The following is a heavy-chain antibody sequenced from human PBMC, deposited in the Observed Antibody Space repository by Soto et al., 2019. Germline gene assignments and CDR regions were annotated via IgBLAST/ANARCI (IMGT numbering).Heavy chain of an antibody. J-gene: IGHJ4*02. D-gene: IGHD2-8*02. V-gene: IGHV4-59*01. CDR2: FYHSGTT. CDR1: GDSIKNYF. Sequence: PSETLSLTCTVSGDSIKNYFWSWVRQPPGKGLEWIGHFYHSGTTNYSPALKSRVTISIDQSKNQFSLRLKSVTAADTAVYFCAGDAGYCTAGVCPIFDFWCQGIPGTVSS. CDR3: AGDAGYCTAGVCPIFDF.